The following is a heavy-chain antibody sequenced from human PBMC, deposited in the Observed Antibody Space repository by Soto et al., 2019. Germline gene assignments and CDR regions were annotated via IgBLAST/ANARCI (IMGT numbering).Heavy chain of an antibody. CDR3: ARETSAYYDSSGWAL. CDR2: IYYSGST. J-gene: IGHJ4*02. CDR1: GGSVSSGSYY. V-gene: IGHV4-61*01. D-gene: IGHD3-22*01. Sequence: QVQLQESGPGLVKPSETLSLTCTVSGGSVSSGSYYWSWIRQPPGKGLEWIGYIYYSGSTNYNPSLKSRVPISVATSKTQFSLKLSSVTAADTAVYYCARETSAYYDSSGWALWGQGTLVTVSS.